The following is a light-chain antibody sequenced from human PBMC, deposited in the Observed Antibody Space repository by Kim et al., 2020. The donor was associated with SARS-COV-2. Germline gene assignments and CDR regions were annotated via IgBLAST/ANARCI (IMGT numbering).Light chain of an antibody. CDR3: QSYDSTNVV. J-gene: IGLJ3*02. V-gene: IGLV6-57*04. CDR1: SGIIASKY. CDR2: ANN. Sequence: NFMLTQPHSVSESPGKAVTISCSRSSGIIASKYVQWYQQRPGSAPTTVIQANNQRPSGVPDRFSGSIDSSSNSASLTISGLRTEDEADYYCQSYDSTNVVFGGGTQLTVL.